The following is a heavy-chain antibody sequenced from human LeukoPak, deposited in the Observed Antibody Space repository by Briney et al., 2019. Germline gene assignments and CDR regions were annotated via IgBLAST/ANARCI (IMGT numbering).Heavy chain of an antibody. J-gene: IGHJ4*02. V-gene: IGHV1-18*01. CDR1: GYTFSSYG. Sequence: VSVKVSCKASGYTFSSYGFSWVRQAPGQGPEWMGWISGYNGNTNYARKFQGRVTMTTDTSTSTAYMELRSLRSDDTAVYYCARDKDEYDYTKLVSYWGQGTLVTVSS. CDR3: ARDKDEYDYTKLVSY. D-gene: IGHD5-12*01. CDR2: ISGYNGNT.